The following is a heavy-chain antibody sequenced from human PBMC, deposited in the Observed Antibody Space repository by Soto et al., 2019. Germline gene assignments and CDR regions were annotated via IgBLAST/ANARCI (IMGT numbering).Heavy chain of an antibody. J-gene: IGHJ4*02. CDR3: ARGRYGDY. V-gene: IGHV1-18*01. D-gene: IGHD1-1*01. CDR1: GYAFTTYG. CDR2: ISANNGNT. Sequence: QVHLVQSGAEVKKPGASVKVSCKGSGYAFTTYGINWVRQAPGQGLEWMGWISANNGNTNYAQKLQGRVTVTRDTSTSTAYMELRSLRSDDTAVYYCARGRYGDYWGQGALVTVSS.